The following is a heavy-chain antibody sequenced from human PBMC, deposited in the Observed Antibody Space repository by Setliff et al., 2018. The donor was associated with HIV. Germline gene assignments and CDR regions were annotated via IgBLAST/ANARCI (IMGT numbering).Heavy chain of an antibody. CDR2: IYYSGST. Sequence: SETLSLTCTVSGGSISSSSYYWGWIRQPPGKGLEWIGSIYYSGSTYYNPSLRRRLSISLDTSKNQFSLKLSSVTAADTAVYYCARGLSFYDPGGFDYWGQGTLVTVS. J-gene: IGHJ4*02. D-gene: IGHD3-22*01. CDR1: GGSISSSSYY. CDR3: ARGLSFYDPGGFDY. V-gene: IGHV4-39*01.